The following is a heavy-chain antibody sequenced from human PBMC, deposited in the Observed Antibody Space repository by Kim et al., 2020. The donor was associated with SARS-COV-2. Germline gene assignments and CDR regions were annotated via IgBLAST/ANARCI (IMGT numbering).Heavy chain of an antibody. D-gene: IGHD3-9*01. CDR3: TSAVLRYFDWLLG. Sequence: YAASVKGRFTISRDDSKNTAYLQMNSLKTEDTAVYYCTSAVLRYFDWLLGWGQGTLVTVSS. J-gene: IGHJ4*02. V-gene: IGHV3-73*01.